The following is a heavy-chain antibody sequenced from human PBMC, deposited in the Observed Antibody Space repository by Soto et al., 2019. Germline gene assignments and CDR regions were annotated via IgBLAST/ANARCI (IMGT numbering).Heavy chain of an antibody. D-gene: IGHD6-13*01. Sequence: AGGSLRLSCAASGFTFSSYGMHWVRQAPGKGLEWVAVISYDGSDKYYADSVKGRFTISRDDSKNTLYLQMNSLRPEDTAMYYCATHNVSSSWYALYYYYVMDVWGQGTKVTVSS. V-gene: IGHV3-30*03. J-gene: IGHJ6*02. CDR3: ATHNVSSSWYALYYYYVMDV. CDR1: GFTFSSYG. CDR2: ISYDGSDK.